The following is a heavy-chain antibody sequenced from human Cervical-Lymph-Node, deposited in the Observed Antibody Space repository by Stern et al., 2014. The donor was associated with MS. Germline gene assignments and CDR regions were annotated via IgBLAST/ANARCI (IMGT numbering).Heavy chain of an antibody. CDR3: ARDSDLGNNGYGMDV. Sequence: QVQLVQSGAEVKKPGSSVKVSCKASGGTFSDYGFSWVRQAPGQGLEWMGGIIPVFGTANYAQKFQGRVTITADESTSTAYMELTSLRSEDTAVYYCARDSDLGNNGYGMDVWGQGTTVTVSS. CDR2: IIPVFGTA. D-gene: IGHD2-2*03. V-gene: IGHV1-69*01. J-gene: IGHJ6*02. CDR1: GGTFSDYG.